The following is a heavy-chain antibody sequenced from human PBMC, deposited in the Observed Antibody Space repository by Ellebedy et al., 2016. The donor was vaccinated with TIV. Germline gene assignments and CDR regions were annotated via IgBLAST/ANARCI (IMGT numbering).Heavy chain of an antibody. CDR1: GLTPGSSF. CDR2: INQDGSEE. V-gene: IGHV3-7*01. J-gene: IGHJ4*02. CDR3: ARRNFYSADY. D-gene: IGHD1-7*01. Sequence: PGGSLRLSCVVSGLTPGSSFMSWVRQAPGKGLEWLANINQDGSEESYLDSVRGRFSISRDNAKNCLYLQMSSLRVEDTALYYCARRNFYSADYWGQGTLVTVSS.